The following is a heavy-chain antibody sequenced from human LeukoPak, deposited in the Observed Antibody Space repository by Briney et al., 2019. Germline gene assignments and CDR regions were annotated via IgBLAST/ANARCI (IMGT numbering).Heavy chain of an antibody. CDR3: ARDTLVGATDY. Sequence: GGSLRLSCAASGFIFSSYTLNWVRQAPGRGLEWVSYISSSSSSIFYADSVKGRFAISRDNAKNSLYLQLNSLRAEDTAVYYCARDTLVGATDYWGQGTLVTVSS. V-gene: IGHV3-48*01. J-gene: IGHJ4*02. CDR2: ISSSSSSI. CDR1: GFIFSSYT. D-gene: IGHD1-26*01.